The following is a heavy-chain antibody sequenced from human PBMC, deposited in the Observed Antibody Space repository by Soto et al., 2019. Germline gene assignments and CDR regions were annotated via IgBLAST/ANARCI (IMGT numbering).Heavy chain of an antibody. CDR3: AKEGGDGRNYYYTMDA. V-gene: IGHV3-23*01. CDR1: GFTFSSQA. CDR2: ISRKGSST. D-gene: IGHD3-16*01. Sequence: PGGSLRLSCEAAGFTFSSQALIRVRRAPGKGLELVSGISRKGSSTDYAHSVKGLFTISTDNSKNTLYFQMNSLRAEDTAVYYGAKEGGDGRNYYYTMDAWGQGPTVTVSS. J-gene: IGHJ6*02.